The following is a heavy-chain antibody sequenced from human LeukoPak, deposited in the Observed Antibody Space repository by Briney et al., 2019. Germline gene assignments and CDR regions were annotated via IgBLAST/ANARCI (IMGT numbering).Heavy chain of an antibody. J-gene: IGHJ6*03. CDR3: ARVGSATTLYYMDV. CDR1: GGSISSYY. D-gene: IGHD2-2*01. Sequence: SETLSLTCTVSGGSISSYYWSWIRQPPGKGLEWIGYIYYSGSTNYKPSLKSRVTISVDTSKNQFSLKLSSVTAADTAVYYCARVGSATTLYYMDVWGKGTTVTISS. V-gene: IGHV4-59*01. CDR2: IYYSGST.